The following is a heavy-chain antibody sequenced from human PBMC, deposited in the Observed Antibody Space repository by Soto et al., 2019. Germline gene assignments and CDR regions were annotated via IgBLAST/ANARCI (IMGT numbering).Heavy chain of an antibody. CDR3: AKAGLLFDY. D-gene: IGHD3-10*01. CDR1: GFTFSSYG. CDR2: ISYDGSNK. V-gene: IGHV3-30*18. Sequence: LRLSCAASGFTFSSYGMHWVRQAPGKGLEWVAVISYDGSNKYHADSVKGRFTISRDNSKNTLYLQMNSLRAEDTAVYYCAKAGLLFDYWGQGTLVTVSS. J-gene: IGHJ4*02.